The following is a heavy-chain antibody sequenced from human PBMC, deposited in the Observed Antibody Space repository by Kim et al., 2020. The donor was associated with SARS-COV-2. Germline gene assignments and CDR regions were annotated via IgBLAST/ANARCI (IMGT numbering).Heavy chain of an antibody. V-gene: IGHV1-8*01. CDR1: GYNFTSYD. CDR3: ARDSREPIVLVPAAIDGMDV. D-gene: IGHD2-2*01. J-gene: IGHJ6*02. Sequence: ASVKVSCKASGYNFTSYDINWVRQATGQGLEWMGCMNPNSGNTGYAQKFQGRVTMTRNTSISTAYMELSSLRSEDTAVYYCARDSREPIVLVPAAIDGMDVWGQGTTVTVSS. CDR2: MNPNSGNT.